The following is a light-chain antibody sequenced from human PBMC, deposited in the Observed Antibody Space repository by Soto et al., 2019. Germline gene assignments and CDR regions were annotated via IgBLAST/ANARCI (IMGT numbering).Light chain of an antibody. J-gene: IGKJ1*01. CDR1: QFVSNS. CDR3: QQSSNWPRT. CDR2: GAS. V-gene: IGKV3-15*01. Sequence: EIVLTQSPGTLSLSPGERVTLSCRASQFVSNSLAWYQQRPGQPPRLLIYGASTGAAGISERFSGSGSGTEFTLTISSLRSEDFAVYYCQQSSNWPRTFGQGTKVDIK.